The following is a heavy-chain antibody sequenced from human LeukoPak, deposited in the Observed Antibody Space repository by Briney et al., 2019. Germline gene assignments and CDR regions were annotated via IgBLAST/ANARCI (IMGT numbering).Heavy chain of an antibody. J-gene: IGHJ3*01. CDR3: AKAPTGVFGACDV. D-gene: IGHD2-8*01. V-gene: IGHV3-30*02. CDR2: IRYDGSIK. CDR1: GVTFSSNG. Sequence: GGSLSLSCAASGVTFSSNGMHWVRQAPGKGLEWVAFIRYDGSIKYYADDVKGRFTISRDNSKNTLDLQMNSLRAEDTAIYYCAKAPTGVFGACDVWGKGKMVTVSS.